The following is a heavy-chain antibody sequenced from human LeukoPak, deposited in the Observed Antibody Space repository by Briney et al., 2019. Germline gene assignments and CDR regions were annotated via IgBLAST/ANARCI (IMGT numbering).Heavy chain of an antibody. CDR3: ARDHCSSTSCYNDFDY. Sequence: NPGGSLRLSCAASGFTFSSYSMNWVRQAPGKGLEWVSSISSSSSYIYYADSVKGRFTISRDNAKNSLYLQMNSQRAEDTAVYYCARDHCSSTSCYNDFDYWGQGTLVTVSS. CDR1: GFTFSSYS. V-gene: IGHV3-21*01. D-gene: IGHD2-2*02. CDR2: ISSSSSYI. J-gene: IGHJ4*02.